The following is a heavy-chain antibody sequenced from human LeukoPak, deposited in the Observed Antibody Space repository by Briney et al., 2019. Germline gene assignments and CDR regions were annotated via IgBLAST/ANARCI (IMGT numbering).Heavy chain of an antibody. CDR1: GGSISSCS. V-gene: IGHV4-59*13. CDR3: ARDHPVADWAPDI. D-gene: IGHD3-9*01. CDR2: IDYSGSS. Sequence: SETLSLTCSVSGGSISSCSWTWVQQPPAKGLEWIGFIDYSGSSNYNPSLKSRVTISADPSTNHFSLNLTSVTAADTAVYFCARDHPVADWAPDIWGRGTMVTVSS. J-gene: IGHJ3*02.